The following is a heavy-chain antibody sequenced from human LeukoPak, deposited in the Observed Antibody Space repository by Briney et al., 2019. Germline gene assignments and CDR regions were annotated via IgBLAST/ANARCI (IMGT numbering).Heavy chain of an antibody. CDR3: ARGGHIVVVTAITASDAFDI. CDR1: GGTFSSYA. CDR2: IIPIFGTA. V-gene: IGHV1-69*06. J-gene: IGHJ3*02. Sequence: GASVKVSCKASGGTFSSYAISWVRQAPGQGLEWMGGIIPIFGTANYAQKFQGRVTITADKSTSTAYMELSSLRSEDTAVYYCARGGHIVVVTAITASDAFDIWGQGTMVTVSS. D-gene: IGHD2-21*02.